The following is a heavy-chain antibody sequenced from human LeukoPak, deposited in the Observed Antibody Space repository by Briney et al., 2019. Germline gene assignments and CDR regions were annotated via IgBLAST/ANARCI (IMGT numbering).Heavy chain of an antibody. CDR3: ARDRPSSSSWYHWFDP. V-gene: IGHV3-74*01. CDR2: INSDGSST. Sequence: GGSLRLSCAASGFTFSNYWMYWVRQAPGKGLVCVSRINSDGSSTSYADSVKGRFTISRDNAKNTLYLQMNSLRAEDTALYYCARDRPSSSSWYHWFDPWGQGTLVTVSS. CDR1: GFTFSNYW. J-gene: IGHJ5*02. D-gene: IGHD6-13*01.